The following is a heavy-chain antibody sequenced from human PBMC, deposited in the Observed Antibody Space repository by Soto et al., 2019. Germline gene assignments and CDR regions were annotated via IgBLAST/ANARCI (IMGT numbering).Heavy chain of an antibody. V-gene: IGHV3-33*01. CDR3: ARDGATSCYTCYYYYYMDV. CDR1: GFTFSSYG. J-gene: IGHJ6*03. CDR2: IWYDGSNK. Sequence: GGSMRLSFAASGFTFSSYGMHWVRQAPGKGLEWVAVIWYDGSNKYYADSVKGRFTISRDNSKNTLYLQMNSLRAEDTAVYYCARDGATSCYTCYYYYYMDVWGKGTTVTVSS. D-gene: IGHD2-2*02.